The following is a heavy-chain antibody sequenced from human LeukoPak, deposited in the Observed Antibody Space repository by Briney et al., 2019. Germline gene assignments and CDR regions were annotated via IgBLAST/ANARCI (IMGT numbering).Heavy chain of an antibody. Sequence: EASVKVSCKASGYTFTSYGITWVRQAPGQGLEWMGWITTDNGNTNYAQKLQGRVTMTTDTSTSTAYMELRSLRSDDTAVYYCAKSYYDSSGYYYVGSHWGQGTLVTVSS. V-gene: IGHV1-18*01. CDR3: AKSYYDSSGYYYVGSH. CDR2: ITTDNGNT. J-gene: IGHJ4*02. D-gene: IGHD3-22*01. CDR1: GYTFTSYG.